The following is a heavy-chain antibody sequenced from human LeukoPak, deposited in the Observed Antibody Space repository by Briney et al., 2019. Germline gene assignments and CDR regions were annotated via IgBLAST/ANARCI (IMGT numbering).Heavy chain of an antibody. V-gene: IGHV1-69*05. CDR3: AREPPGYYDSSGPFDY. Sequence: GASVKVSCKASGYTFTSYGISWVRQAPGQGLEWMGGIIPIFGTTNYAQKFQGRVTITTDESTSTAYMELSSLRSEDTAVYYCAREPPGYYDSSGPFDYWGQGTLVTVSS. CDR2: IIPIFGTT. CDR1: GYTFTSYG. J-gene: IGHJ4*02. D-gene: IGHD3-22*01.